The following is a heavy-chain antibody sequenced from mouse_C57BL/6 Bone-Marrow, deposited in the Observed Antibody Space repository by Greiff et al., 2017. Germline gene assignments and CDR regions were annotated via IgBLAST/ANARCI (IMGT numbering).Heavy chain of an antibody. CDR3: ATSYDRAY. D-gene: IGHD2-12*01. J-gene: IGHJ3*01. CDR2: INPSSGYT. Sequence: QVQLQQSGAELAKPGASVTLSCKASGYTFTRYWMHWVKQRPGQGLAWIGYINPSSGYTKYNQKFKDKATLTADKSSSTAYMQLSSLTYEDSAVYYCATSYDRAYWGQGTLVTVSA. CDR1: GYTFTRYW. V-gene: IGHV1-7*01.